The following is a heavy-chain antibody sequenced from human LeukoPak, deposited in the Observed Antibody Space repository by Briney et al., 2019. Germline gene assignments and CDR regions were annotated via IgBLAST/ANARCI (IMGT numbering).Heavy chain of an antibody. V-gene: IGHV4-34*01. Sequence: SETLSLTCAVYGGSFSGYYWSWIRQPPGKGLEWIGEINHSGSTNYDPSLKSRVTISVDTPKNQFSLKLSSVTAADTAVYYCASFRRGVWGQGTTVTVSS. J-gene: IGHJ6*02. CDR2: INHSGST. CDR1: GGSFSGYY. CDR3: ASFRRGV. D-gene: IGHD3-10*01.